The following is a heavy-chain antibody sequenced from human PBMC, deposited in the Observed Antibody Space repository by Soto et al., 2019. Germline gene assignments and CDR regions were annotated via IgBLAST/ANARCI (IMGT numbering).Heavy chain of an antibody. J-gene: IGHJ4*02. CDR2: IYWDDDE. CDR3: AHSDPEGWALEY. CDR1: GFSLSTSGVG. Sequence: ESGPTLVRPTPTLTLTCTVSGFSLSTSGVGVAWIRQPPGKALEWLGIIYWDDDERYSPSLRSRLTITKDTSLNQVVLRMTNMDPLDTATYYCAHSDPEGWALEYWGQGLLVTVSS. V-gene: IGHV2-5*02.